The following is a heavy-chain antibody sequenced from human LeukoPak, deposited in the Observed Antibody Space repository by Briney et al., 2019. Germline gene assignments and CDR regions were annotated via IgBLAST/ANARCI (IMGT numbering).Heavy chain of an antibody. V-gene: IGHV3-74*01. CDR2: INSDGSSI. J-gene: IGHJ6*02. Sequence: GGSLRLSCAASGFTFSSYWVHWVRQAPGKGLVGVSHINSDGSSIRYADSVKGRFTISRDNAKNTLYLQMNSLRAEDTAVYYCARGGADWEDYYYYGMDVWGQGTTVTVSS. CDR1: GFTFSSYW. D-gene: IGHD1-26*01. CDR3: ARGGADWEDYYYYGMDV.